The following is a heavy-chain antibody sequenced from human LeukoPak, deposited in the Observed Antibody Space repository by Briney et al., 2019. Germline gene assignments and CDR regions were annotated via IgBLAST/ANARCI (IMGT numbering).Heavy chain of an antibody. CDR2: IYHSGST. CDR1: GGSISSGGYY. CDR3: ARVPPKVQNDAFDI. J-gene: IGHJ3*02. Sequence: PSQTLSLTCTVSGGSISSGGYYWSWIRQPPGTGLEWIGYIYHSGSTYYNPSLKSRVTISVDRSKNQFSLKLSSVTAADTAVYYCARVPPKVQNDAFDIWGQGTMVTVSS. V-gene: IGHV4-30-2*01. D-gene: IGHD1-1*01.